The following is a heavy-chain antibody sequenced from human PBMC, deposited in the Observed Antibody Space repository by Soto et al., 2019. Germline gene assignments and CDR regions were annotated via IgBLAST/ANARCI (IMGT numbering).Heavy chain of an antibody. V-gene: IGHV1-69*01. D-gene: IGHD3-3*01. CDR1: GGTFSSYA. CDR3: ATNPYDDFWSGSPGYGMDV. J-gene: IGHJ6*02. CDR2: IIPIFGTA. Sequence: QVQLVQSGAEVKKPGSSVKVSCKASGGTFSSYAISWVRQAPGQGLEWMGGIIPIFGTANYAQKFQGRVTITADESTSTAYMERSSLRSEDTAVYYCATNPYDDFWSGSPGYGMDVWGQGTTVTVSS.